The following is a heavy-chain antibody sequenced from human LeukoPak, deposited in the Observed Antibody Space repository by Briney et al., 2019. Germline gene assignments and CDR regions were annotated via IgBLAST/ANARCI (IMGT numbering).Heavy chain of an antibody. J-gene: IGHJ4*02. V-gene: IGHV3-11*01. CDR3: ARASSSWFGARGVTDY. CDR2: ISSSGSTI. D-gene: IGHD6-13*01. Sequence: GGSLRLSCAASGFTFSDYYMSWIRQAPGKGLEWVSYISSSGSTIYYADSVKGRFTISRDNAKNSLYLQMNSLRAEDTAVYYCARASSSWFGARGVTDYWGQGTQVTVSS. CDR1: GFTFSDYY.